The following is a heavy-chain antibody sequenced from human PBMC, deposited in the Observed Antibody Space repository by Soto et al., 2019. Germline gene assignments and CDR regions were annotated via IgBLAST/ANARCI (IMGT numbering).Heavy chain of an antibody. Sequence: GGSLRLSCAASGFTFSTYALSWVRQSPGKGLEWVSAISANGQGIYYADSVRGRFTISRDNSKNTIFLHMDSLRAEDTAVYYCAKDRNYPRDQFHYWGQGTLVTVSS. D-gene: IGHD1-7*01. J-gene: IGHJ4*02. CDR1: GFTFSTYA. CDR2: ISANGQGI. CDR3: AKDRNYPRDQFHY. V-gene: IGHV3-23*01.